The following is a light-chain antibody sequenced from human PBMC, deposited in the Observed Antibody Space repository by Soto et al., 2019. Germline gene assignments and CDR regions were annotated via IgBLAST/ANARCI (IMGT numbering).Light chain of an antibody. CDR1: SSDVGGYDY. Sequence: QSALTQPRSVSGSPGQSVTISCTGTSSDVGGYDYVSWYQQHPGKAPKLMIYDVSKRPSGVPDRFSGSKSGSTASLTISGLQVEDEADYYCPSYAGSYTWVFGGGTKLTVL. J-gene: IGLJ3*02. CDR2: DVS. CDR3: PSYAGSYTWV. V-gene: IGLV2-11*01.